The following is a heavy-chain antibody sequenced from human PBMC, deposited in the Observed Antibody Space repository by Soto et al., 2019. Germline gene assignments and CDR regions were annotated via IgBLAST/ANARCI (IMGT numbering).Heavy chain of an antibody. D-gene: IGHD1-1*01. V-gene: IGHV4-4*02. CDR3: ARTSTSGTRFDS. Sequence: QVQLQESGPGLVKPSGTLSLTCAVSGGSISTSNWWRWVRQPPGKGLEWIGEAYHSGSTNYNPSFKSRVAMSVDKSKNQFSLKLNSVTAADTALYYCARTSTSGTRFDSWGQGSLVTVSS. J-gene: IGHJ4*02. CDR2: AYHSGST. CDR1: GGSISTSNW.